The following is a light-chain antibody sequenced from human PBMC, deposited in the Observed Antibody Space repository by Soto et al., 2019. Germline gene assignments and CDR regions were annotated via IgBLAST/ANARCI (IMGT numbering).Light chain of an antibody. V-gene: IGKV2-28*01. CDR2: FGS. CDR3: MQALQTPPT. Sequence: DVVMTQSPLSLPVTPGEPASISCRSSQSLLYNNGYNYLDWYLQKPGQSPQLLIYFGSHRASGVPDRFSASGSGTDFTLKIRRVEAEDVGVYYCMQALQTPPTFGQGTKLEIK. J-gene: IGKJ2*01. CDR1: QSLLYNNGYNY.